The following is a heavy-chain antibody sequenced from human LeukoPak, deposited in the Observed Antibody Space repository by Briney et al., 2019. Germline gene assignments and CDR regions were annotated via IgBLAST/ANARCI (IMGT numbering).Heavy chain of an antibody. Sequence: SETLSLTCTVSGGSISTSNYYWGWIRQPPGKGLEWIGNIFYSGSTYYSPSLKSRVTISLDTSRNQFSLKLSSVTAADTAVYYCGTLRFGDFVADDWGQGTLVTVSS. V-gene: IGHV4-39*01. D-gene: IGHD3-10*01. CDR3: GTLRFGDFVADD. CDR1: GGSISTSNYY. CDR2: IFYSGST. J-gene: IGHJ4*02.